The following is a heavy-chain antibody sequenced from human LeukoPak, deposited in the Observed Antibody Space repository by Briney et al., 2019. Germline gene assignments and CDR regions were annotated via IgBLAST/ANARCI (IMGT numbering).Heavy chain of an antibody. J-gene: IGHJ4*02. V-gene: IGHV1-2*02. D-gene: IGHD2-15*01. CDR1: GGTFSSYA. Sequence: ASVKVSCKASGGTFSSYAISWVRQAPGQGLEWMGIINPSGGSTNYAQKFQGRVTMTRDTSISTAYMELSRLRSDDTAVYYCARVYGGYCSGGSCYPDPPPFDYWGQGTLVTVSS. CDR3: ARVYGGYCSGGSCYPDPPPFDY. CDR2: INPSGGST.